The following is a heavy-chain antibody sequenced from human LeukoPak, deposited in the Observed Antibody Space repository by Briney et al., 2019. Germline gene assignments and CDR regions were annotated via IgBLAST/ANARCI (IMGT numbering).Heavy chain of an antibody. Sequence: SETLSLTCNDSGTSIKTYYWSWIRQPPGKGLEWIGYIFDRGTTNYNPSLESRVTISAETSKNQVSLKVKSVTAADTAVYYCARGGRSRGSMSFYYMDVWGKGATVTVSS. D-gene: IGHD3-10*01. J-gene: IGHJ6*03. CDR3: ARGGRSRGSMSFYYMDV. CDR2: IFDRGTT. V-gene: IGHV4-59*01. CDR1: GTSIKTYY.